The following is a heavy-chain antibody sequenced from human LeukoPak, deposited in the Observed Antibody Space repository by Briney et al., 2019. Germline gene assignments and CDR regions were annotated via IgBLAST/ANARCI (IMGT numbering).Heavy chain of an antibody. D-gene: IGHD2-2*01. Sequence: SETLSLTCTVSGGSISSSSYYWGWIRRPPGKGLEWIGYIYYSGSTNYNSSLKSRVTISVDTSKNQFSLKLSSVAAADTAVYYCARDRFVVVPAASRYYYYYYMDVWGKGTTVTVSS. V-gene: IGHV4-61*05. CDR3: ARDRFVVVPAASRYYYYYYMDV. J-gene: IGHJ6*03. CDR1: GGSISSSSYY. CDR2: IYYSGST.